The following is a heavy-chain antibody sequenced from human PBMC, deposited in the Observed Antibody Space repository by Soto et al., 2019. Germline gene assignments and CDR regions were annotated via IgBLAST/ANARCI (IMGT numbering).Heavy chain of an antibody. Sequence: PWETLSLTCTVSGGSISSGDYYWSWIRQPPGKGLEWIGYIYYSGSTYYNPSLKSRVTISVDTSKNQFPLKLSSVTAADTAVYYCTREVAATRVFSRKYYYYGMDVWGQGTTVTVSS. CDR3: TREVAATRVFSRKYYYYGMDV. D-gene: IGHD2-15*01. CDR2: IYYSGST. J-gene: IGHJ6*02. V-gene: IGHV4-30-4*08. CDR1: GGSISSGDYY.